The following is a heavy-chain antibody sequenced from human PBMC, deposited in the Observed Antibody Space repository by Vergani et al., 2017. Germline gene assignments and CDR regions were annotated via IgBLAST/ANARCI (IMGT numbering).Heavy chain of an antibody. CDR3: AKLAIVVVPAATEIDY. CDR1: GGSFSGYY. J-gene: IGHJ4*02. Sequence: VQLQQWGAGLLKPSETLSLTCAVYGGSFSGYYWSWIRQPPGKGLEWVSAISGSGGSTYYADSVKGRFTISRDNSKNTLYLQMNSLRAEDTAVYYCAKLAIVVVPAATEIDYWGQGTLVTVSS. CDR2: ISGSGGST. D-gene: IGHD2-2*01. V-gene: IGHV3-23*01.